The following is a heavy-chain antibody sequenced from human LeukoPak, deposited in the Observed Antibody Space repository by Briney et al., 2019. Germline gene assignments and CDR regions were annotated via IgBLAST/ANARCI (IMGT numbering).Heavy chain of an antibody. V-gene: IGHV6-1*01. CDR3: ARVSRYYFDY. CDR2: TYYRSKWYT. J-gene: IGHJ4*02. CDR1: GDSVSSNSGA. Sequence: SQTLSPTCAISGDSVSSNSGAWNWIRQSPSRGLEWLGRTYYRSKWYTDYAVSVKSRITISPDTSKNQFSLQLNSVTPEDTAVYYCARVSRYYFDYWGQGTLVTVSS. D-gene: IGHD1-14*01.